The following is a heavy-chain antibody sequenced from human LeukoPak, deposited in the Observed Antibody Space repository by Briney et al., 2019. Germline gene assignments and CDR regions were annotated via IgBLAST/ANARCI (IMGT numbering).Heavy chain of an antibody. CDR2: ISSSGSNT. V-gene: IGHV3-11*06. J-gene: IGHJ4*02. CDR1: GFAFSDYY. Sequence: GGSLRLSCAASGFAFSDYYMNWIRQAPGKGLEWGSYISSSGSNTNYADSVKGRFTISRDNAKNLLYLQMNSLRAEDTAVYYCARDDHGANPIDYWGQGTLVTVSS. D-gene: IGHD4-17*01. CDR3: ARDDHGANPIDY.